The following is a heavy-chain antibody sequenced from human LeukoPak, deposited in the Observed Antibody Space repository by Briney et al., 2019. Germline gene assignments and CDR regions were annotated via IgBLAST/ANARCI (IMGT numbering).Heavy chain of an antibody. Sequence: PGRTQRLLHASSVYTYRKAYMLWAPDPRARGLEYVVRHKRQTYHRTTDYAAQVKGRFTISRDDSKNTLYLQMNSLKTEDTAVYYCTTVPVIVVVIQPDYWGQGTLVTVSS. D-gene: IGHD3-22*01. CDR2: HKRQTYHRTT. J-gene: IGHJ4*02. CDR1: VYTYRKAY. CDR3: TTVPVIVVVIQPDY. V-gene: IGHV3-15*01.